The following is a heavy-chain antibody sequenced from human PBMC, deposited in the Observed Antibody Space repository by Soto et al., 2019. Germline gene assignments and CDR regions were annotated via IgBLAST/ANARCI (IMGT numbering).Heavy chain of an antibody. CDR3: ARDSARYYGSGSYYDY. V-gene: IGHV3-21*01. D-gene: IGHD3-10*01. CDR1: GFTFSSYS. CDR2: ISSSSSYI. J-gene: IGHJ4*02. Sequence: GGSLRLSCAASGFTFSSYSMNWVRQAPGKGLEWVSSISSSSSYIYYADSVKGRFTISRDNAKNSLYLQMNSLRAEDTAVYYCARDSARYYGSGSYYDYWGQGTLVTVSS.